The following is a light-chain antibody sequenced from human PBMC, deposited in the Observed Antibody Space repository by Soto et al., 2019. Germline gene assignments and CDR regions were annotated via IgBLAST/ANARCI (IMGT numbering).Light chain of an antibody. CDR1: SSNIGNNY. J-gene: IGLJ3*02. CDR2: DNN. Sequence: QSVLTQPPSVSAAPGQKVTISCSRSSSNIGNNYVSWYQQLPGTAPKLLIYDNNKRPSGIPDRFSGSKSGTSATLGITGLQTGDEADYYCGTWDSSLSAGVFGGGTKLTVL. V-gene: IGLV1-51*01. CDR3: GTWDSSLSAGV.